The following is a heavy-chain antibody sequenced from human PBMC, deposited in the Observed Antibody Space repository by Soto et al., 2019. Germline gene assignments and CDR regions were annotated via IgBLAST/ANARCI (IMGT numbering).Heavy chain of an antibody. CDR2: IIPIFGTA. CDR1: GGTFSSYA. J-gene: IGHJ6*02. V-gene: IGHV1-69*13. CDR3: ARDKGIAAAGTEYYYYGMDV. D-gene: IGHD6-13*01. Sequence: ASVKVSCKASGGTFSSYAISWVRQAPGQGLEWMGGIIPIFGTANYAQKFQGRVTITADESTSTAYMELSSLRSEDTAVYYCARDKGIAAAGTEYYYYGMDVWGQGTTVTVSS.